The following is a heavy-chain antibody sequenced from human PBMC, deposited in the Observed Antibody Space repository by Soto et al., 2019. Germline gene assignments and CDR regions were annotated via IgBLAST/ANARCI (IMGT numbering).Heavy chain of an antibody. Sequence: ASAKVSCTASGCMFTKSAMPWVREAPGQRLEWMGWISGDSGNTKYSPKLQDRVTITRDTSASTAYMELSSLRSEDTALFYCAGDGVAAGNINFDYWGQGALVT. D-gene: IGHD6-19*01. CDR1: GCMFTKSA. V-gene: IGHV1-3*01. CDR2: ISGDSGNT. J-gene: IGHJ4*03. CDR3: AGDGVAAGNINFDY.